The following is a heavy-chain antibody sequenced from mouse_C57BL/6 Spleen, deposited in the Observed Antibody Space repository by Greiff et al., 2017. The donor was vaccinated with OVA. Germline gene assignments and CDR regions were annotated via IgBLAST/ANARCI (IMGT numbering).Heavy chain of an antibody. D-gene: IGHD2-1*01. Sequence: EVQLQQPGPELVKPGASVKISCKASGYTFTDYYMNWVKQSPGKSLEWIGDINPNNGGTSYNQKFKGKATLTVDKSSSTAYMKLRSLTSEDSAVYYCARRGGNLFDYWGQGTTLTVSS. CDR1: GYTFTDYY. V-gene: IGHV1-26*01. CDR3: ARRGGNLFDY. CDR2: INPNNGGT. J-gene: IGHJ2*01.